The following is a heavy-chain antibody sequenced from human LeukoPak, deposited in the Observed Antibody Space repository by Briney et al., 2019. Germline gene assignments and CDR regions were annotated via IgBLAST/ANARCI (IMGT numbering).Heavy chain of an antibody. CDR2: IYYSVST. CDR1: GGSVCSDSYF. V-gene: IGHV4-61*01. Sequence: SETLSLTCTVSGGSVCSDSYFWPWIRQPPGEGLEWIGYIYYSVSTNYNPSLKSRVTISLDTSKSQISLKLSSVTAADTAVYYCARGLGGGSGWYRWGQGTLVTVSS. CDR3: ARGLGGGSGWYR. J-gene: IGHJ4*02. D-gene: IGHD6-19*01.